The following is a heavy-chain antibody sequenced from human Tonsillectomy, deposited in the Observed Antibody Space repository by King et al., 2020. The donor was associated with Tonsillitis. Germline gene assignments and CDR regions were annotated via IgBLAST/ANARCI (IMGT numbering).Heavy chain of an antibody. Sequence: VQLVESGAEVKKPGASVKVSCKASGYTFTSYGISWVRQAPGQGLEWMGWISAYNGNTNYAQKLQGRVTMTTDTSTSTAYMELRSLRSDDTAVYYCARDIGMTTVTTDYYYGMDVWGQGTTVTVSS. V-gene: IGHV1-18*01. D-gene: IGHD4-17*01. CDR1: GYTFTSYG. CDR2: ISAYNGNT. CDR3: ARDIGMTTVTTDYYYGMDV. J-gene: IGHJ6*02.